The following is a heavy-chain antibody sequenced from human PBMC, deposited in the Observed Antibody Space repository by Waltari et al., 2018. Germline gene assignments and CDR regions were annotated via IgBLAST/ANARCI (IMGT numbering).Heavy chain of an antibody. CDR1: GCPFSSYK. J-gene: IGHJ4*02. Sequence: EVQLVESGGGLVKPGGSLRLSCAASGCPFSSYKMAWVRQAPGRGLAVVSAITAGRSYTDYTASVKGRFTIPSDNATNSLFLQMNSLTVEDTGVYYGAREGGHQLDPFEFWGLGTPVTVSS. D-gene: IGHD6-13*01. CDR2: ITAGRSYT. V-gene: IGHV3-21*02. CDR3: AREGGHQLDPFEF.